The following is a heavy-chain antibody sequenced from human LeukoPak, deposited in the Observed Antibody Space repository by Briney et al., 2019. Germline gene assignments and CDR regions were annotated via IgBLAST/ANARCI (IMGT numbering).Heavy chain of an antibody. CDR1: GFTFSSYA. CDR2: KSYDGSNK. V-gene: IGHV3-30-3*01. J-gene: IGHJ4*02. D-gene: IGHD6-13*01. Sequence: GGSLRLSCAASGFTFSSYALHWVPQAPGRGREWVTVKSYDGSNKYYADSVKGRYTISRDNSKNTQSLQMNSLRAEDTAVYYCARVRTAWYEGTFDYWGQGTLVTVSS. CDR3: ARVRTAWYEGTFDY.